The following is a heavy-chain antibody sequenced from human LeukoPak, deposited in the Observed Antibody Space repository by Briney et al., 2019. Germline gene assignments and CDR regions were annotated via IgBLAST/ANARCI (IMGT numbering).Heavy chain of an antibody. CDR2: ISGSGGST. D-gene: IGHD1-7*01. V-gene: IGHV3-23*01. J-gene: IGHJ6*03. Sequence: GGSLRLSCAASGFTFSSYAMSWVRQAPGKGLEWVPAISGSGGSTYYADSVKGRFTISRDNSKNTLYLQMNSLRAEDTAVYYCAKRRGLELLYYYYMDVWGKGTTVTVSS. CDR1: GFTFSSYA. CDR3: AKRRGLELLYYYYMDV.